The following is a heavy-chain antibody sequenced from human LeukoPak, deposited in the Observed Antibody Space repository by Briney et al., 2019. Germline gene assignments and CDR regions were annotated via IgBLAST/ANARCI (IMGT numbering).Heavy chain of an antibody. J-gene: IGHJ6*02. CDR1: GFTFSTYA. D-gene: IGHD3-10*01. Sequence: GGSLRLSCVASGFTFSTYAMHWVRQAPGKGLEWVAVTSYDGSKKYYADSVKGRFTISRDNAKNSLYLQMNSLRAEDTAVYYCARDGSGSYYRYYYYGMDVWGQGTTVTVSS. CDR3: ARDGSGSYYRYYYYGMDV. V-gene: IGHV3-30-3*01. CDR2: TSYDGSKK.